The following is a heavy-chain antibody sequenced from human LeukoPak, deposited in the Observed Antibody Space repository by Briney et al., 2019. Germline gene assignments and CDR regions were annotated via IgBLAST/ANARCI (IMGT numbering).Heavy chain of an antibody. J-gene: IGHJ5*02. V-gene: IGHV4-4*07. CDR1: GGSISSYY. CDR3: ARDMVVVVPAAILEPGANWFDP. D-gene: IGHD2-2*01. CDR2: IYTSGST. Sequence: SETLSLTCTVSGGSISSYYWSWIRQPAGKGLEWIGRIYTSGSTNYNPYLKSRVTMSVDTSKNQFSLKLSSVTAADTAVYYCARDMVVVVPAAILEPGANWFDPWGQGTLVTVSS.